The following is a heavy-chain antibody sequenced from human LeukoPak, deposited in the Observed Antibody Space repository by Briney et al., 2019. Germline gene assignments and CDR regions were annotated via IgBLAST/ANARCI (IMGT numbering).Heavy chain of an antibody. CDR1: GYTFTGYY. CDR2: INPNSGGT. Sequence: ASVKVSCKASGYTFTGYYMHWVRQAPGQGLEWMGWINPNSGGTNYAQKFQGRVTMTRDTSISTAYMELSRLRSDDTAVYYCASGGTTIFGVVIPNPDCWGQGTLVTVSS. V-gene: IGHV1-2*02. D-gene: IGHD3-3*01. J-gene: IGHJ4*02. CDR3: ASGGTTIFGVVIPNPDC.